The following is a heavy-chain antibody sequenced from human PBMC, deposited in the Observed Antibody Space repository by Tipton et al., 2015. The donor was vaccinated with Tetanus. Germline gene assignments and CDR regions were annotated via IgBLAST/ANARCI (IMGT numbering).Heavy chain of an antibody. CDR3: VRGRGLGAYSFGVEY. Sequence: TLSLTCALSGGLITTGGYSWGWIRQTPGQGLAWIGYIYQTDSTYYNPSLRSQLTISISRSKNQFSLKLTSVTAADTAVDYCVRGRGLGAYSFGVEYWGQGAQVIVSS. J-gene: IGHJ4*02. CDR2: IYQTDST. CDR1: GGLITTGGYS. D-gene: IGHD5-18*01. V-gene: IGHV4-30-2*01.